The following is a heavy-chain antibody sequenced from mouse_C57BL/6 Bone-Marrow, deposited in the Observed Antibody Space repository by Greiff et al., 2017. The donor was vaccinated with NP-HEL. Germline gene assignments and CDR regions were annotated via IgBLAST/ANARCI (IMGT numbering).Heavy chain of an antibody. V-gene: IGHV1-52*01. Sequence: QVQLQQSGAELVRPGSSVKLSCKASGYTFTSYWMHWVKQRPIQGLEWIGNIDPSDSETHYNQKFKDKATLTVDKSSSTAFMQLSSLTSEDSAVYYCASDYYGSSPFDYWGQGTTLTVSS. CDR1: GYTFTSYW. J-gene: IGHJ2*01. CDR2: IDPSDSET. D-gene: IGHD1-1*01. CDR3: ASDYYGSSPFDY.